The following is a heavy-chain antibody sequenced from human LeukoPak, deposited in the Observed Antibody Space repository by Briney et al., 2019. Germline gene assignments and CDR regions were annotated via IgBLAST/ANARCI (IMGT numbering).Heavy chain of an antibody. D-gene: IGHD6-6*01. V-gene: IGHV3-30*02. CDR1: GFTFSSYG. CDR2: IRYDGSNK. J-gene: IGHJ4*02. CDR3: VKDQGEAIVPRRFDY. Sequence: GGSLRLSCAASGFTFSSYGMHWVRQAPGKGLEWVAFIRYDGSNKYYADSVKGRFAISRDNSKNTLYLQMNSLRAEDTAVYYCVKDQGEAIVPRRFDYWGQGTLVTVSS.